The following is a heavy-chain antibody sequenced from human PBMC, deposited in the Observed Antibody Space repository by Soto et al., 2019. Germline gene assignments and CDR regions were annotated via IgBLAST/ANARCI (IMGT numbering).Heavy chain of an antibody. J-gene: IGHJ4*02. CDR1: GGTFSSYA. Sequence: QVQLVQSGAEVKKPGSSVKVSCKASGGTFSSYAISWVRQAPGQGLEWMGGIIPIFGTANYAQKFQGRVTFTSDESTSTAYMGLSSLRSEDTAVYYCACGGGYSYGFDYWGQGTLFTVSS. CDR3: ACGGGYSYGFDY. CDR2: IIPIFGTA. V-gene: IGHV1-69*19. D-gene: IGHD5-18*01.